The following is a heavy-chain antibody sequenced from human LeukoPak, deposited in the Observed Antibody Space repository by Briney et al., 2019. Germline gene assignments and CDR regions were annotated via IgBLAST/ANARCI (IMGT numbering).Heavy chain of an antibody. CDR3: ANLWGLRCYY. Sequence: SETLSLTRAVSGYSISSGYYWGWIRQPPGKGLEWIGSIYHSGSTYYNPSLKSRVTISVDTSKDQFSLKLSSVTAADTAVYYCANLWGLRCYYRGQGTLVTVSS. J-gene: IGHJ4*02. CDR1: GYSISSGYY. D-gene: IGHD4-17*01. V-gene: IGHV4-38-2*01. CDR2: IYHSGST.